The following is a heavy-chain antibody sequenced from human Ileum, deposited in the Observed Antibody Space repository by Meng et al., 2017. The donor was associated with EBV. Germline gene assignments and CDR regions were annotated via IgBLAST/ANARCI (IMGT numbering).Heavy chain of an antibody. CDR1: GGSSSSRNW. J-gene: IGHJ4*02. D-gene: IGHD3-22*01. V-gene: IGHV4-4*02. Sequence: QAQLEESGPGLVESAATLSLTFAVSGGSSSSRNWWSWVRQAPGKWLEWIGDIHHTESTNYNPSLKSRVTISVDKSKNQFSLKLSSVTAADTAVYYCARESYSDSSGYYSLDYWGQGSLVTVSS. CDR2: IHHTEST. CDR3: ARESYSDSSGYYSLDY.